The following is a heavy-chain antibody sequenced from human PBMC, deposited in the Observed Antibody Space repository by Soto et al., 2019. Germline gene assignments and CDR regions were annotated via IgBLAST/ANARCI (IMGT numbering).Heavy chain of an antibody. CDR1: GFTFSSYS. J-gene: IGHJ5*02. V-gene: IGHV3-48*02. D-gene: IGHD2-21*02. Sequence: PGESLKISCAASGFTFSSYSMNWVRQAPGEGLEWVSYISSSSSTIYYADSVKGRFTISRDNAKNSLYLQMNSLRDEDTAVYYCARAPRGDHDGWFDPWGQGTLVTVSS. CDR3: ARAPRGDHDGWFDP. CDR2: ISSSSSTI.